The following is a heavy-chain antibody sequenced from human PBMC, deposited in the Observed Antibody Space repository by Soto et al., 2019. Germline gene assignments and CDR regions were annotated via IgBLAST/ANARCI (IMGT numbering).Heavy chain of an antibody. CDR3: ARVVFFQAEDGIRVVRSVSAVLLNRSSDL. CDR2: ISHSGIT. D-gene: IGHD3-10*02. Sequence: APWKGLQWIGEISHSGITNYNPSLKSRVTISVDTSKNQFSLSLSSVTAADTAFYSCARVVFFQAEDGIRVVRSVSAVLLNRSSDL. J-gene: IGHJ2*01. V-gene: IGHV4-4*01.